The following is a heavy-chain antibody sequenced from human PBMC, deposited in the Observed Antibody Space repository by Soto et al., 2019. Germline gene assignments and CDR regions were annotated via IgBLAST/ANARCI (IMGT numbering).Heavy chain of an antibody. CDR2: ISAYNGNT. V-gene: IGHV1-18*04. J-gene: IGHJ4*02. CDR3: ASGDDSVLRPPPSFDY. D-gene: IGHD3-16*01. CDR1: GYTFTSYG. Sequence: ASVKVFCKASGYTFTSYGISWVRQAPGQGLEWMGWISAYNGNTNYAQKLQGRVTMTTDTSTSTAYMELRSLRSDDTAVYYCASGDDSVLRPPPSFDYWGQGTLVTVSS.